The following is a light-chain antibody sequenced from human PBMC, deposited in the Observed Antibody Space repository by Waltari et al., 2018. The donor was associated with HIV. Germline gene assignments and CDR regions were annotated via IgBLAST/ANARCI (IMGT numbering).Light chain of an antibody. J-gene: IGLJ2*01. CDR1: SSNIGSNS. CDR2: STN. V-gene: IGLV1-44*01. Sequence: QSVLTQQPSASGTPGQRVTISCSGGSSNIGSNSVHWYQQLPGTAPRRLLYSTNQRPSRVPDRFSGSKSGTSASLAISGLQSEDEADYYCATWDDTLNGVIFGGGTKLTVL. CDR3: ATWDDTLNGVI.